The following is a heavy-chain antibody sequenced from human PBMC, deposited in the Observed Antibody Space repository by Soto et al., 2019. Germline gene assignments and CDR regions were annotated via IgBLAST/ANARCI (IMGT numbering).Heavy chain of an antibody. D-gene: IGHD6-13*01. V-gene: IGHV1-69*01. Sequence: QVQLVQSGAEVKKPGSSVKVSCKASGGTFSSYAISWVRQAPGQGLEWMGGIIPIFGTANYAQKFQGRVTITADESTSTAYMDLSSLRSEDTAVYYCARGLEDQKAAAGPYFDYWGQGTLVTVSS. CDR2: IIPIFGTA. J-gene: IGHJ4*02. CDR1: GGTFSSYA. CDR3: ARGLEDQKAAAGPYFDY.